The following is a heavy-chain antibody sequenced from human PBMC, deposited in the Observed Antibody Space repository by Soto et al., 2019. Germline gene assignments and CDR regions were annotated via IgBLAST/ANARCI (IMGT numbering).Heavy chain of an antibody. CDR3: ARADILTGYYNYYYGMDV. CDR2: IYYSGST. Sequence: PSETLSLTCTVSGGSISSYYRSWIRQPPGKGLEWIGYIYYSGSTNYNPSLKSRVTISVDTSKNQFSLKLSSVTAADTAVYYCARADILTGYYNYYYGMDVWGQGTTVTVSS. D-gene: IGHD3-9*01. V-gene: IGHV4-59*01. CDR1: GGSISSYY. J-gene: IGHJ6*02.